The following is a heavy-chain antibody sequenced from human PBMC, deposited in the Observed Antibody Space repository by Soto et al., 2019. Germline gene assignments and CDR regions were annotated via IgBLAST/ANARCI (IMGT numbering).Heavy chain of an antibody. CDR3: ARDGSVNGTDHYYYGMDV. V-gene: IGHV6-1*01. CDR1: GDSVSSNSAA. D-gene: IGHD1-7*01. Sequence: SQTLSLTCAISGDSVSSNSAAWNWIRQSPSRGLEWLGRTYYRSKWYNDYAVSVKSRITINPDTSKNQFSLQLNSVTPEDTAVYYCARDGSVNGTDHYYYGMDVWRQRTTVTVSS. CDR2: TYYRSKWYN. J-gene: IGHJ6*02.